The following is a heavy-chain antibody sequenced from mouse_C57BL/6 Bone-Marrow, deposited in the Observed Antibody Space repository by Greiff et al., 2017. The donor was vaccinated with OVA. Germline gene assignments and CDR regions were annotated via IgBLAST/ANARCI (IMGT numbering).Heavy chain of an antibody. CDR3: ARGRVYYYGSRYVVDY. CDR2: IHPNSGST. CDR1: GYTFTSYW. J-gene: IGHJ4*01. Sequence: QVQLQQPGAELVKPGASVKLSCKASGYTFTSYWMHWVKQRPGQGLEWIGMIHPNSGSTNYNEKFKSKATLTVDKSSSTAYMQLSSLTSEDSAVYYCARGRVYYYGSRYVVDYWGQGTSVTVSS. D-gene: IGHD1-1*01. V-gene: IGHV1-64*01.